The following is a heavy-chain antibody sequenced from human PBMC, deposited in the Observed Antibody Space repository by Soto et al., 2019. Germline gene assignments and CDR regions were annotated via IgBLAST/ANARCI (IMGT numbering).Heavy chain of an antibody. J-gene: IGHJ5*02. V-gene: IGHV1-2*02. CDR3: ARARGYCSGGSCYMYNWFDP. CDR1: GYTFTGYY. CDR2: INPNSGGT. D-gene: IGHD2-15*01. Sequence: ASVKVSCKASGYTFTGYYMHWVRQAPGQGLEWMGWINPNSGGTNYAQKFQGRVTMTRDTSISTAYMELSRLRSDDTAVYYCARARGYCSGGSCYMYNWFDPWGQGTLVTVSS.